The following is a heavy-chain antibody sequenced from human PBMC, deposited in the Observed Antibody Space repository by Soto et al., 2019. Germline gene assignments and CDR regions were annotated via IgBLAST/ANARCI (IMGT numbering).Heavy chain of an antibody. V-gene: IGHV1-69*01. CDR2: IIPISDTT. J-gene: IGHJ6*02. Sequence: QVQLVQSGAEVKKPGSSVKVSCKASGGTCSSYAISWVRQAPGQGLEWMGGIIPISDTTNYAQKFQGRVTITADESTSTAYMELSSLRSEDTGVYYCARSQGSSTSLELYYYYYYGMDVWGQGTTVTASS. CDR1: GGTCSSYA. D-gene: IGHD2-2*01. CDR3: ARSQGSSTSLELYYYYYYGMDV.